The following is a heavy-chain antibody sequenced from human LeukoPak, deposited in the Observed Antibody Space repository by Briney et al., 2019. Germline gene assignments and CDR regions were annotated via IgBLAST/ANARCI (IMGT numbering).Heavy chain of an antibody. Sequence: ASVKVSCTASGYTFGNYEINWVRQATGQGPEWMGWMDPNSGTTAYAQKFQGRVSMTSDTSITTAYMELSSIRSDDTAIYYCARAKRFVNSGIYWFDTWGQGTLVTVSS. CDR1: GYTFGNYE. J-gene: IGHJ5*02. CDR3: ARAKRFVNSGIYWFDT. V-gene: IGHV1-8*01. D-gene: IGHD3-3*02. CDR2: MDPNSGTT.